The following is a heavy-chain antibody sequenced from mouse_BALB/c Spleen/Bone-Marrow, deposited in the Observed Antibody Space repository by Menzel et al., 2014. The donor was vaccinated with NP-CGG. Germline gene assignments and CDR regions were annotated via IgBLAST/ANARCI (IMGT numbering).Heavy chain of an antibody. CDR1: GYTFTDYY. CDR2: INPNNGNT. V-gene: IGHV1-26*01. Sequence: EVKVVESGPDLVKPGASVKMSCKASGYTFTDYYMKWVKQSHGKRLEWIGDINPNNGNTFYNQKFKGKASLTVDKSSTTAYMQLNSLTSEDSAVYYCARSRAMDYWGQGTPVTVSS. J-gene: IGHJ4*01. CDR3: ARSRAMDY.